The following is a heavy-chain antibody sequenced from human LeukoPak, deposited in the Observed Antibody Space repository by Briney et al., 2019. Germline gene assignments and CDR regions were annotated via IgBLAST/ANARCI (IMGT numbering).Heavy chain of an antibody. Sequence: PSENLSLTCTVSGVSISSGGYYWSWIRQHPGKGLEWIGHIYYSGSTYYNPSLRDRVTISVDTSKNQFSLKLSSVTAADTAVYYCAREDGYNEGGYFDYWGQGTLVTVSS. CDR3: AREDGYNEGGYFDY. CDR1: GVSISSGGYY. CDR2: IYYSGST. D-gene: IGHD5-24*01. J-gene: IGHJ4*02. V-gene: IGHV4-31*03.